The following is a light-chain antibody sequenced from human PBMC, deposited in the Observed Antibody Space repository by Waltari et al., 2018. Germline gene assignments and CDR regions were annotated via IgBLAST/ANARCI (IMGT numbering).Light chain of an antibody. J-gene: IGLJ3*02. CDR3: QSYDNSLTWV. CDR2: GNS. V-gene: IGLV1-40*01. Sequence: QSVLTQPPSVSGAPGQTVTISCTGSRSNIGAGYDVHWYQHLPGTGPKLLIHGNSNRPSGVPDRFSGSKSGTSASLAITGLQAGDEADYYCQSYDNSLTWVFGGGTKLTVL. CDR1: RSNIGAGYD.